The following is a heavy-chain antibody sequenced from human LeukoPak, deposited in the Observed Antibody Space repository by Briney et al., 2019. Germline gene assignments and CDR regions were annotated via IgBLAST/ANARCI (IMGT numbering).Heavy chain of an antibody. Sequence: SETLSLTCTVSGGSVSSAGYYWSWIRQPPGKGLEWIGYIYYSGSTNYNPSHKSRVTISVHASKNQFSLKLTSVTAADTAVYYCASEGTLSAGTYVHWGQGTLVTVSS. CDR3: ASEGTLSAGTYVH. D-gene: IGHD1-1*01. V-gene: IGHV4-61*08. J-gene: IGHJ4*02. CDR1: GGSVSSAGYY. CDR2: IYYSGST.